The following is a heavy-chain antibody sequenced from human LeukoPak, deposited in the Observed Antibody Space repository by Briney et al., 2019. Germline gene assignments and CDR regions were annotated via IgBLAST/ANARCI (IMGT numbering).Heavy chain of an antibody. V-gene: IGHV1-2*06. CDR1: GYTFTGYY. J-gene: IGHJ6*03. Sequence: ASVKVSCKASGYTFTGYYMHWVRQAPGQGLEWMGRINPNSGGTNYAQKFQGRVTMTRDTSISTAYMELSRLRSDDTAVYYCASGSWGVPYYYYYMDVWGKGTTVTVSS. D-gene: IGHD3-10*01. CDR3: ASGSWGVPYYYYYMDV. CDR2: INPNSGGT.